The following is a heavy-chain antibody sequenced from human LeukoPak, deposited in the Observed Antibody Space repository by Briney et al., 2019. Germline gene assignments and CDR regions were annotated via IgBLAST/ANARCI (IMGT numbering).Heavy chain of an antibody. CDR1: GYTFTGYD. D-gene: IGHD6-19*01. V-gene: IGHV1-2*02. CDR3: ARVSRVAGTFDY. J-gene: IGHJ4*02. CDR2: INPNSGGT. Sequence: ASVKVSCKASGYTFTGYDMHWVRQAPGQGLEWMGWINPNSGGTNYAQKFQGRVTMTRDTSISTAYMELSRLRSDDTAVYYCARVSRVAGTFDYWGQGTLVTASS.